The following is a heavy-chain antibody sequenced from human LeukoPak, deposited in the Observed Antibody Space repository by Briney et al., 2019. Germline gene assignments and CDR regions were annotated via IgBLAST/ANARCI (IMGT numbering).Heavy chain of an antibody. CDR3: ARGPLAAAVPFDY. Sequence: GGSLRLSYAASGFTFSSYSMNWVRQAPGKGLEWVSSISSSSCIYYADSVKGRFTISRDNAKNSLYLQMNSLRAEDTAVYYCARGPLAAAVPFDYWGQGTLVTVSS. V-gene: IGHV3-21*01. J-gene: IGHJ4*02. CDR2: ISSSSCI. D-gene: IGHD6-13*01. CDR1: GFTFSSYS.